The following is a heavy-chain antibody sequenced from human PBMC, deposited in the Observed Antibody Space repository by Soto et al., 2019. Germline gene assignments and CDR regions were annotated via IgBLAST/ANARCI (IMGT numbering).Heavy chain of an antibody. V-gene: IGHV3-66*01. Sequence: PGGSLRLSCAASGFTVSSNYMSWVRQAPGKGLEWVSVIYSGGSTYYADSVKGRFTISRDNSKNTLYLQMNSLRAEDTAVYYCARGYSSSWNPYYFDYWGQGTLVTVSS. CDR3: ARGYSSSWNPYYFDY. CDR1: GFTVSSNY. D-gene: IGHD6-13*01. J-gene: IGHJ4*02. CDR2: IYSGGST.